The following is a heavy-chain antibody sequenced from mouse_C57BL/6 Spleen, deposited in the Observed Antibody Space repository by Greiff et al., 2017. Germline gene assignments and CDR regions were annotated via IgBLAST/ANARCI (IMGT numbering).Heavy chain of an antibody. Sequence: EVNVVESGGGLVQPGGSLKLSCAASGFTFSDYYMYWVRQTPEKRLEWVAYISNGGGSTYYPDTVKGRFTISRDNAKNTLYLQMSRLKSEDTAMYYCASSAYWGQGTLVTVSA. J-gene: IGHJ3*01. CDR2: ISNGGGST. CDR3: ASSAY. CDR1: GFTFSDYY. V-gene: IGHV5-12*01.